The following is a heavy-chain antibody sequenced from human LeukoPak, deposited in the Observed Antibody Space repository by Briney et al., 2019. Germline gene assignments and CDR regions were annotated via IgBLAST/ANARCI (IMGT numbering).Heavy chain of an antibody. D-gene: IGHD1-1*01. V-gene: IGHV4-31*03. CDR2: IYYTGTT. Sequence: SQTLSLTCTVSGGSISSGDYYWSWIREHPVKGLEWIGNIYYTGTTYYNPSLRSRLSISRDTSKNQFFLKLNSVTAADTAVYYCAKALDPWGQGTLVTVSS. J-gene: IGHJ5*02. CDR1: GGSISSGDYY. CDR3: AKALDP.